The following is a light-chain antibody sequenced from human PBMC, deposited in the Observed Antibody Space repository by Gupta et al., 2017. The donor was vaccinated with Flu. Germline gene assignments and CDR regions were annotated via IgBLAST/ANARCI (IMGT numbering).Light chain of an antibody. CDR2: KAS. Sequence: DIQMPPSPSTLSASIGDRVTISCRASQRLSNWLAWYQQKPGKAPKLRIYKASTLASGVPSRFSGSGSGTECTLTISRLQPDDSATDDGQQDDSDSQPCGQGTKVEIK. CDR3: QQDDSDSQP. J-gene: IGKJ1*01. CDR1: QRLSNW. V-gene: IGKV1-5*03.